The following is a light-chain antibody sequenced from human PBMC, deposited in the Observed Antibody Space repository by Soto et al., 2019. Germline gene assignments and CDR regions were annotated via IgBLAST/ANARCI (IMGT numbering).Light chain of an antibody. CDR2: EVS. Sequence: QSVLTQPRSVSGSPGQSVTISCTGTSSDVGDYNYVSWYQQHPGKAPKFIIYEVSKRPSGVTDRFSGSKSGNTASLTISGLQAEDEADYYCCSYAGTYNVVFGGGTKLTVL. CDR1: SSDVGDYNY. J-gene: IGLJ2*01. V-gene: IGLV2-11*01. CDR3: CSYAGTYNVV.